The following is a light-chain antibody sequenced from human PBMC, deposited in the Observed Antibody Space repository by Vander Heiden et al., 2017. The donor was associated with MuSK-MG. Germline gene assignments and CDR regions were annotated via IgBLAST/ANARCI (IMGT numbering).Light chain of an antibody. CDR1: QSVSSN. CDR2: GAS. J-gene: IGKJ1*01. V-gene: IGKV3-15*01. Sequence: EIVMTQSPATLSVSPGERATLSCRASQSVSSNLAWYQQKPGQAPRLLIYGASTRATGIPARFSGSGSGTEFTLTISSLQSEDFAVYYCQQYNNWPQTFGQGTKVXIK. CDR3: QQYNNWPQT.